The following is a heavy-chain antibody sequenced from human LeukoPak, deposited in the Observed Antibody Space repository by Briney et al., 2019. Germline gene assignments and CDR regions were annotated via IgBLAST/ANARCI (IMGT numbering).Heavy chain of an antibody. V-gene: IGHV3-23*01. J-gene: IGHJ4*02. Sequence: GGSLRLSCGASGFTFSRYGMSWVRQAPGKGLEWVSSISGNGDSKNYADSAKGRFTISRDNFKNTLYLEMNNLRADDTAVYYCAKDVLDTSGYDYWGQGTLVTVSS. CDR3: AKDVLDTSGYDY. D-gene: IGHD3-22*01. CDR2: ISGNGDSK. CDR1: GFTFSRYG.